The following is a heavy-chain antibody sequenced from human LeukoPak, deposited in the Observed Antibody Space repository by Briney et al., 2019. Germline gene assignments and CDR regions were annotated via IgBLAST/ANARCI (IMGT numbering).Heavy chain of an antibody. CDR3: ARQTLWFRELWDY. D-gene: IGHD3-10*01. CDR2: MNPNSGNT. J-gene: IGHJ4*02. Sequence: ASVKVSCKASGYTFTSYDINWVRQATGQGLEWMGWMNPNSGNTGYAQKFQGRVTMTRNTSISTAYMELSSLRSEDTAMYYCARQTLWFRELWDYWGQGTLVTVSS. CDR1: GYTFTSYD. V-gene: IGHV1-8*01.